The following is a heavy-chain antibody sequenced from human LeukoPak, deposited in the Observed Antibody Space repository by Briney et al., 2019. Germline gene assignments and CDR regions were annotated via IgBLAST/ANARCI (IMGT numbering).Heavy chain of an antibody. CDR2: ISGSGGSI. J-gene: IGHJ4*02. Sequence: PGGSLRLSCAASGFTFSSYAMSWVRQAPGKGLEWVSAISGSGGSIYYADSVKGRFTISRDNAKNTLYLQMNSLRAEDTAVYYCANDQALGVVYAITGNWPSYYFDYWGQGTLVTVSS. CDR3: ANDQALGVVYAITGNWPSYYFDY. D-gene: IGHD2-8*02. V-gene: IGHV3-23*01. CDR1: GFTFSSYA.